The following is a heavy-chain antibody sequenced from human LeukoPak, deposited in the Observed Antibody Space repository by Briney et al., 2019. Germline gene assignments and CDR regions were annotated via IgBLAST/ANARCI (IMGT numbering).Heavy chain of an antibody. CDR3: ARDGAVAGYFDY. CDR1: GGTFSSYA. J-gene: IGHJ4*02. V-gene: IGHV1-69*01. D-gene: IGHD6-19*01. Sequence: SVKVSCTASGGTFSSYAISWVRQAPGQGLEWMGGIIPIFGTANYAQKFQGRVTITADESTSTAYMELSSLRSEDTAVYYCARDGAVAGYFDYWGQGTLVTVSS. CDR2: IIPIFGTA.